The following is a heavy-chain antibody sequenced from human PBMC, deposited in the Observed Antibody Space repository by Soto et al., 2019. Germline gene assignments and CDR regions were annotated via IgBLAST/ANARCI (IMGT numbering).Heavy chain of an antibody. J-gene: IGHJ5*02. D-gene: IGHD3-3*01. CDR2: INHTGGT. V-gene: IGHV4-34*01. Sequence: KSSETLSLTCAVYGGSANGYYWNWIRQPPGKGLEWIGEINHTGGTHYNPSLKSRVTMSVDTSKNQFSLRLSSVTAADTAIYYCATRITVFGLLIPPFDPWGQGTQVTVSS. CDR3: ATRITVFGLLIPPFDP. CDR1: GGSANGYY.